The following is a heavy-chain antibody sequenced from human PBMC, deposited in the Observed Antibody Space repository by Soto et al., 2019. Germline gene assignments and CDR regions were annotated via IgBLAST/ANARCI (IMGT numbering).Heavy chain of an antibody. J-gene: IGHJ6*02. Sequence: PSETLSLTCTVSGGSISSYYWSWIRQPPGKGLEWIGYIHYSGSTDYNPSLKSRVTISVDTSKNQLSLKLSSVTAADTAVYYCARSGGLARGLQHYYGMDVWGQGTTVTVSS. CDR2: IHYSGST. CDR3: ARSGGLARGLQHYYGMDV. CDR1: GGSISSYY. D-gene: IGHD1-1*01. V-gene: IGHV4-59*01.